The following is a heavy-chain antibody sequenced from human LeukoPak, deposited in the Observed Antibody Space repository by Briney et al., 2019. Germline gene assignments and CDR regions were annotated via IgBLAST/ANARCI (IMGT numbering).Heavy chain of an antibody. CDR2: ISGSGDT. Sequence: GGSLRLSCAASGFTFSSYAMGWVRQAPGKGLEWVSAISGSGDTYYADSVKGRFTISRDNSKNTLYLQMNSVRVEDTAVYYCAKGTYGSGTYGAHDYWGQGTLVTVSS. CDR1: GFTFSSYA. J-gene: IGHJ4*02. D-gene: IGHD3-10*01. V-gene: IGHV3-23*01. CDR3: AKGTYGSGTYGAHDY.